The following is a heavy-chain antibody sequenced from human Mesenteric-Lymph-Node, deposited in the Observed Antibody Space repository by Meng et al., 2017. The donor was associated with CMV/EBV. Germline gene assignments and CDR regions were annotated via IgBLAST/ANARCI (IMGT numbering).Heavy chain of an antibody. CDR1: GLTFNNYA. CDR3: AKDCSSTSCYGR. Sequence: EASGLTFNNYAMSWVRQAPGKGLEWVSAISRSGDTTYYADSVRGRFTISRDNSMNTLYLQMNSLRAEDTAVYFCAKDCSSTSCYGRWGQGTLVTVSS. V-gene: IGHV3-23*01. CDR2: ISRSGDTT. D-gene: IGHD2-2*01. J-gene: IGHJ4*02.